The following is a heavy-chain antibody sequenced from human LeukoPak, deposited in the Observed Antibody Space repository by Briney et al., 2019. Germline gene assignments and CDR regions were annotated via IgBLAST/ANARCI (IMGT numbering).Heavy chain of an antibody. V-gene: IGHV4-59*01. CDR2: IYYSGST. Sequence: SETLSLTCTVSGGSISSYYWSWIRQPPGKGLEWIGYIYYSGSTNYNPSLKSRVTISVDTSKNQFSLKLSSVTAADTAVYYCAREHPRTYYDFWSGPDAFDIWGQGTMVTVSS. CDR3: AREHPRTYYDFWSGPDAFDI. CDR1: GGSISSYY. J-gene: IGHJ3*02. D-gene: IGHD3-3*01.